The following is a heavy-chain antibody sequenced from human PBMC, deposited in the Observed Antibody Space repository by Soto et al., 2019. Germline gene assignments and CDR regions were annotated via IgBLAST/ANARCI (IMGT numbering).Heavy chain of an antibody. CDR2: INSDWSST. CDR1: GFTFSSYW. V-gene: IGHV3-74*01. J-gene: IGHJ4*02. CDR3: VRTSLVLAAANREDY. Sequence: EVQLVESGGGLVQPGESLRLSCAASGFTFSSYWMHWVRQAPWKGLVWVSRINSDWSSTSYAGSVKGRFTISRDNAKNTLYLQINSLRAEDTAVYYCVRTSLVLAAANREDYWGQVTLVTVSS. D-gene: IGHD2-15*01.